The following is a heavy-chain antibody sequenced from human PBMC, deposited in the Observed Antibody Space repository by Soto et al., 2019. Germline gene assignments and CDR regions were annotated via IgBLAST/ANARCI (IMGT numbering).Heavy chain of an antibody. CDR3: AKDLSIAVAGTDFDY. Sequence: QVQLVESGGGVVQPGRSLRLSCAASGFTFSSYGMHWVRQAPGKGLEWVAVISYDGSNKYYADSVKGRFTISRDNSKNTLYLQMNSLRAKDTAVYYCAKDLSIAVAGTDFDYWGQGTLVTVSS. CDR2: ISYDGSNK. CDR1: GFTFSSYG. J-gene: IGHJ4*02. V-gene: IGHV3-30*18. D-gene: IGHD6-19*01.